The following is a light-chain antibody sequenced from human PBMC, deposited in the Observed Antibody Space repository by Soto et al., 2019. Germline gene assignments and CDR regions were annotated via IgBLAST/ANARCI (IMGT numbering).Light chain of an antibody. V-gene: IGKV1-16*01. CDR3: QQYERYPPS. J-gene: IGKJ4*01. CDR2: AAT. Sequence: DIQMTQSPSSLSASVGDRVTITCRASQSISSYLNWYQQKPGKAPKSLIYAATNLQGGVPSRFSGTGSGTEFSLTISSLQPEDVATYYCQQYERYPPSFGGGTKVDI. CDR1: QSISSY.